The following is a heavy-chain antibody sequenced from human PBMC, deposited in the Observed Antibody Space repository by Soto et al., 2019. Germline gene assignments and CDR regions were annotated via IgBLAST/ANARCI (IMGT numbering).Heavy chain of an antibody. D-gene: IGHD6-13*01. J-gene: IGHJ4*02. CDR2: IYHSGST. CDR3: ARGETQQQRDY. CDR1: GDSISSDKW. V-gene: IGHV4-4*02. Sequence: TLSLTCAVSGDSISSDKWWSWIRQPPGKGLQWIGEIYHSGSTKYNPSIKSRVIISVDKSKNQFSLKLSSVTDADTAVYYCARGETQQQRDYWGQGTLVTVS.